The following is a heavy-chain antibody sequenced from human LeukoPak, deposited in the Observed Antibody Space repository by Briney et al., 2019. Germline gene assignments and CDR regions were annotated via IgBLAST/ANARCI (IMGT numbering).Heavy chain of an antibody. Sequence: SETLSLTCTVTGGSFTTYYRSWIRQPPGKGLEWIGHFYYSGSTNYNPSLRSRVTISVDTSRNQFSLRLTSVTAADTAVYYCARGQGGNYYLNYFDYWGQGALVTVSS. V-gene: IGHV4-59*12. CDR3: ARGQGGNYYLNYFDY. J-gene: IGHJ4*02. D-gene: IGHD1-26*01. CDR1: GGSFTTYY. CDR2: FYYSGST.